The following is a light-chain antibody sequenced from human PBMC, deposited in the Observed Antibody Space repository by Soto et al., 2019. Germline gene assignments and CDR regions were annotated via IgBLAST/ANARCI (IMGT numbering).Light chain of an antibody. CDR2: AAS. J-gene: IGKJ1*01. CDR3: QQYNNWTPWT. V-gene: IGKV3-15*01. Sequence: EIVMTQSPATLSVSPGERATLSCRASQSVSSNLAWYQQKPGKAPRLLIYAASTRATGIPARFSGSGSGTEFTLTISSLQSEDFEVYSCQQYNNWTPWTFGQGTKVEIK. CDR1: QSVSSN.